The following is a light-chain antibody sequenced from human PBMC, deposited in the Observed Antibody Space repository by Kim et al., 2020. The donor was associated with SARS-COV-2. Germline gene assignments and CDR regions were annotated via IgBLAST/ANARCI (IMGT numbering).Light chain of an antibody. Sequence: GQTVTSSCSGSKSNIGKNNVYWYQQLPRTAPKHPLYSTFRRPSGVPDRFSGSKSGTSASLAIGGLRSEDGATYYCSVWDDSLSGVVFGGGTQLTVL. V-gene: IGLV1-47*02. CDR3: SVWDDSLSGVV. CDR1: KSNIGKNN. J-gene: IGLJ2*01. CDR2: STF.